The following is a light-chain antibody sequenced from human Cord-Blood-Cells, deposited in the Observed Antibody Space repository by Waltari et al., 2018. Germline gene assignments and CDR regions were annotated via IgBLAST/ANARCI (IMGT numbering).Light chain of an antibody. J-gene: IGLJ3*02. Sequence: QSALTQPASVSGSPVQSITISCTGTTSDVGSYNLVSSYQQHTGKAPKLMIYEGSKRPSGVSNRFSGSKSGNTASLTISGLQAEDEADYYCCSYAGSSTWVFGGGTKLTVL. CDR2: EGS. CDR1: TSDVGSYNL. V-gene: IGLV2-23*01. CDR3: CSYAGSSTWV.